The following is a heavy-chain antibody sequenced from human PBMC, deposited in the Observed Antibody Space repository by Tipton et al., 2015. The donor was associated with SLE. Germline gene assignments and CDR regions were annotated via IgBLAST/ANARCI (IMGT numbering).Heavy chain of an antibody. Sequence: TLSLTCTVSGGSISSYYWSWIRQPPGKGLEWIGYIYYSGSTNYNPSLKSRVTISVDTSKNQFSLKLSSVTAADTAVYYCARDVGKGYYFDYWGQGILVTVSS. J-gene: IGHJ4*02. D-gene: IGHD7-27*01. V-gene: IGHV4-59*01. CDR1: GGSISSYY. CDR2: IYYSGST. CDR3: ARDVGKGYYFDY.